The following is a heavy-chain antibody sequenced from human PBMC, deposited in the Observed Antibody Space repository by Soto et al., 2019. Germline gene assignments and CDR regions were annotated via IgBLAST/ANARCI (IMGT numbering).Heavy chain of an antibody. J-gene: IGHJ4*02. CDR2: MSYDGTKE. Sequence: GGSLRLSCAAPGFTFSSYGMHWVRQAPGKGLEWVAAMSYDGTKEYYADSVKGRFTISRDNSRNTLFLQLNSLRAEDTAVYYCAKEYGSTWIDHWGQGTLVTVSS. CDR3: AKEYGSTWIDH. V-gene: IGHV3-30*18. D-gene: IGHD6-13*01. CDR1: GFTFSSYG.